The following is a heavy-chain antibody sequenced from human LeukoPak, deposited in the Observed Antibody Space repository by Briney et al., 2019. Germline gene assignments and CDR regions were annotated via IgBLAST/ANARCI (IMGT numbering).Heavy chain of an antibody. Sequence: ASVKVSCKTSGYTFTGYYMHWVRQAPGQGLEWMGWINPNSGGTNCAQKFQGRVTMTSDTSISSAYMELSRLRSDDRAVYYCARDLYGGTSATFDYWGQGTLVTVSS. CDR3: ARDLYGGTSATFDY. D-gene: IGHD4-23*01. CDR2: INPNSGGT. CDR1: GYTFTGYY. J-gene: IGHJ4*02. V-gene: IGHV1-2*02.